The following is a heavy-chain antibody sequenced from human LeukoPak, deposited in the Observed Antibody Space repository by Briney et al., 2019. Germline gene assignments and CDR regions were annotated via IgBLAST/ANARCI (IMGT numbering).Heavy chain of an antibody. CDR1: GFTFSSYW. D-gene: IGHD3-22*01. CDR2: IKQDGSEK. CDR3: ARVGDEMDYYDSSGYSPDY. V-gene: IGHV3-7*01. J-gene: IGHJ4*02. Sequence: GGSLRLSCAASGFTFSSYWMSWVRQAPGKGLEWVANIKQDGSEKYYVDSVKGRFTISRDNAKNSLCLQMNSLRAEDTAVYYCARVGDEMDYYDSSGYSPDYWGLGTLVTVSS.